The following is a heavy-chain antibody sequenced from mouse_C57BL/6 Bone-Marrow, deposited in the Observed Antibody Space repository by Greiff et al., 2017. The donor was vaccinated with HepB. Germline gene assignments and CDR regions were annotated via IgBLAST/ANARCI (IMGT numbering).Heavy chain of an antibody. CDR1: GFTFSSYA. CDR2: ISSGGDYI. D-gene: IGHD1-1*01. J-gene: IGHJ3*01. V-gene: IGHV5-9-1*02. CDR3: TRDYYGSSWAWFAY. Sequence: EVQVVESGEGLVKPGGSLKLSCAASGFTFSSYAMSWVRQTPEKRLEWVAYISSGGDYIYYADTVKGRFTISRDNARNTLYLQMSSLKSEDTAMYYCTRDYYGSSWAWFAYWGQGTLVTVSA.